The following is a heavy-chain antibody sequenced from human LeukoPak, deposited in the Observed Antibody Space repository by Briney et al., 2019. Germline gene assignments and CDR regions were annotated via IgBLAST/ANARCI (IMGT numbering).Heavy chain of an antibody. D-gene: IGHD6-19*01. CDR1: GGSISSYY. Sequence: SETLSLTCTVSGGSISSYYWSWIRQPPGKGLEWIGYIYYSGSTNYDPSLKSRVTISVDTSKNQFSLKLSSVTAADTAVYYCARRTSSGWFNYFDYWGQGTLVTVSS. J-gene: IGHJ4*02. CDR2: IYYSGST. V-gene: IGHV4-59*08. CDR3: ARRTSSGWFNYFDY.